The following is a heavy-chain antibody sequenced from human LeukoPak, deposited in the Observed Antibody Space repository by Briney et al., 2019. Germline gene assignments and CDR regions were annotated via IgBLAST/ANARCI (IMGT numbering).Heavy chain of an antibody. CDR2: IYPGDSDT. V-gene: IGHV5-51*01. CDR3: ARLGSPNWNDPRQGGMDV. CDR1: GYSFTSYW. Sequence: GESLKISCKGSGYSFTSYWIGWVRQMPGKGLEWMGIIYPGDSDTRYSPSFQGQVTISADKSISTAYLQWSSLKASDTAMYYCARLGSPNWNDPRQGGMDVWGQGTTVTVSS. D-gene: IGHD1-1*01. J-gene: IGHJ6*02.